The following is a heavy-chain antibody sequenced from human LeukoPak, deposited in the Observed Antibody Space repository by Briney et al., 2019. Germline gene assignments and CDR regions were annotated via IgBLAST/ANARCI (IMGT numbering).Heavy chain of an antibody. J-gene: IGHJ6*02. V-gene: IGHV4-59*01. CDR2: IYYSGST. Sequence: ETLSLTCTVSGGSISSYYWSWIRQPPGKGLEWIGYIYYSGSTNYNPSLKSRVTISVDTSKNPFSLKLSSVTAADTAVYYCASSSADYYYYGMDVWGQGTTVTVSS. D-gene: IGHD3-10*01. CDR3: ASSSADYYYYGMDV. CDR1: GGSISSYY.